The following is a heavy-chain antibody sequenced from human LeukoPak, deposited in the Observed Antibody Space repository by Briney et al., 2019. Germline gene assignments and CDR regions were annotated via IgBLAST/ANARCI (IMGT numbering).Heavy chain of an antibody. CDR3: AKNGVDCSGGSCYYLYYYYYGMDV. CDR1: GFTFSSYA. V-gene: IGHV3-23*01. D-gene: IGHD2-15*01. Sequence: GGSLRLSCAASGFTFSSYAMSWVRQAPGKGLEWVSAISGSGGSTYYADSVKGRFTISRDNSKNTLYLQMNSLRAEDTAVYYCAKNGVDCSGGSCYYLYYYYYGMDVWGQGTTVTVSS. CDR2: ISGSGGST. J-gene: IGHJ6*01.